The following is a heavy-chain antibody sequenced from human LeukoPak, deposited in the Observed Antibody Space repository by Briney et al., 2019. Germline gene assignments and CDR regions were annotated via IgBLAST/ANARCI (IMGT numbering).Heavy chain of an antibody. D-gene: IGHD2-21*01. J-gene: IGHJ6*03. V-gene: IGHV1-18*01. CDR1: GYTFTSYG. CDR2: ISAYNGNT. CDR3: ARGPYCGGDCSNYYYYYMDV. Sequence: ASVKVSCKASGYTFTSYGISWVRQAPGQRLEWMGWISAYNGNTNYAQKLQGRVTMTTDTSTSTAYMELRSLRSDDTAVYYCARGPYCGGDCSNYYYYYMDVWGKGTTVTVSS.